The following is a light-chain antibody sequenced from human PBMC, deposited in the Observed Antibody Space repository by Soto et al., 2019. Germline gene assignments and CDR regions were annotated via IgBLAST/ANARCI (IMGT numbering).Light chain of an antibody. CDR1: QIISTY. CDR3: QQSYSTPYT. V-gene: IGKV1-39*01. Sequence: DIQMTQSPSSLSASVGDRVTITCRASQIISTYLNWYQQKPGKAPKLLIYAASSFQSGVPSRFSGSGSGTDFTLTISSLQPEDFATYYCQQSYSTPYTFGQGTKLAIK. CDR2: AAS. J-gene: IGKJ2*01.